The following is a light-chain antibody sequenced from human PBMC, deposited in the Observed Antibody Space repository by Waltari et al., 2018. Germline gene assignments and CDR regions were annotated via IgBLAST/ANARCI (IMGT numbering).Light chain of an antibody. CDR1: SSAVGAYNF. V-gene: IGLV2-11*01. Sequence: QSALTQPRSVSVSPGPSVIISCSGTSSAVGAYNFVSWYQQHPANVPKIIIFDVNRRPSGVPYRFSGSKSGTSASLAINGVQAEDEADYYCQSYDSSLSAAVFGGGTKLTV. CDR2: DVN. CDR3: QSYDSSLSAAV. J-gene: IGLJ3*02.